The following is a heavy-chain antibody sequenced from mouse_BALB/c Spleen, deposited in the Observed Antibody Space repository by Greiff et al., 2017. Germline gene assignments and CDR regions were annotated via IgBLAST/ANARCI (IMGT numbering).Heavy chain of an antibody. J-gene: IGHJ4*01. Sequence: VHLVESGPGLVAPSQSLSITCTVSGFSLTSYGVHWVRQPPGKGLEWLGVIWAGGSTNYNSALMSRLSISKDNSKSQVFLKMNSLQTDDTAMYYCARDREYGNYYAMDYWGQGTSVTVSS. CDR2: IWAGGST. CDR3: ARDREYGNYYAMDY. CDR1: GFSLTSYG. D-gene: IGHD2-10*02. V-gene: IGHV2-9*02.